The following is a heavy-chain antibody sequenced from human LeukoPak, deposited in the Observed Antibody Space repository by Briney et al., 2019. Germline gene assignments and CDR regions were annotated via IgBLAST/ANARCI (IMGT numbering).Heavy chain of an antibody. CDR3: AKIRGYSYGFGDY. CDR1: GFTFRSYA. CDR2: ISERGGST. J-gene: IGHJ4*02. Sequence: PGGSLRLSCAASGFTFRSYAMSWAPQAPGKGLEGVSDISERGGSTHYADSVKGRFTISRDNSKNTLYLQKNPLRAEDTAVYFCAKIRGYSYGFGDYWGQGILVTVPS. V-gene: IGHV3-23*01. D-gene: IGHD5-18*01.